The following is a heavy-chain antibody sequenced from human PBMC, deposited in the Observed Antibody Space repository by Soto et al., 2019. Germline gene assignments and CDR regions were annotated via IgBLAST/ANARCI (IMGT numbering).Heavy chain of an antibody. D-gene: IGHD4-17*01. CDR2: IWYDRSNK. Sequence: PGGSLRLSCAASGFTFSSYGMHWVRQAPGKGLEWVAVIWYDRSNKYYADSVKGRFTISRDNSKNTLYLQMNSLRAEDTAVYYCARGYGDYRAASLDYWGQGTLVTVSS. CDR3: ARGYGDYRAASLDY. V-gene: IGHV3-33*01. J-gene: IGHJ4*02. CDR1: GFTFSSYG.